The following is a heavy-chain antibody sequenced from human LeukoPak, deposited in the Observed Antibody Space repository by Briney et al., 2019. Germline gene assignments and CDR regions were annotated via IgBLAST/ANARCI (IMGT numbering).Heavy chain of an antibody. Sequence: SETLSLTCTVSGDPINTRSSYWGWIRQPPGKGLEYIASFSSVGNAYNSPSLKSRATISADTSKNQFSLKMNSVTATGTALYYCVRHQGSWLTPPHSWGQGTLVTVSS. D-gene: IGHD6-19*01. CDR2: FSSVGNA. CDR3: VRHQGSWLTPPHS. V-gene: IGHV4-39*01. CDR1: GDPINTRSSY. J-gene: IGHJ4*02.